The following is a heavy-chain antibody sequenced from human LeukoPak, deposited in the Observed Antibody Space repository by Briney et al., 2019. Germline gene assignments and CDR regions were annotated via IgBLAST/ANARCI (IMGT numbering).Heavy chain of an antibody. V-gene: IGHV1-18*01. D-gene: IGHD5-18*01. CDR2: ISAYNGNT. J-gene: IGHJ6*03. CDR1: GYTFTSYG. CDR3: ARLDHEGSYASYYYYMDV. Sequence: GASVKVSCKASGYTFTSYGISWVRQAPGQGLEWMGWISAYNGNTNYAQKLQGRVTMTTDTSTSTAYMELRSLRSDDTAVYYCARLDHEGSYASYYYYMDVWGKGTTVTVSS.